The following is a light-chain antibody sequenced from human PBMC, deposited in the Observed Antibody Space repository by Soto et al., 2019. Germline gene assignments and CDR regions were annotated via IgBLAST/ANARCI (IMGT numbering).Light chain of an antibody. Sequence: EIVLTQSPAILSLSPGERATVSCRASQNVRSTYLACYQQKPGQAPRLLIYSASNRPTDIPDRFSGSGSGTDFTLTISRLEPEDFAVYFCQQYGNSPFTFGPGTKVDVK. CDR1: QNVRSTY. J-gene: IGKJ3*01. CDR3: QQYGNSPFT. CDR2: SAS. V-gene: IGKV3-20*01.